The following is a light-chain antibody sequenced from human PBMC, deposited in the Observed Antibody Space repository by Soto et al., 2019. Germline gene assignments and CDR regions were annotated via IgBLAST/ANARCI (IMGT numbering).Light chain of an antibody. V-gene: IGLV7-43*01. CDR3: LLYSGAAHVWV. Sequence: CASNTGPVTSGYYPNWFQQKPGQAPRSLIYDTNNKHSWTPARFSGSLLGGKAALTLSGVQPEDEADYYCLLYSGAAHVWVFGGGTKLTVL. CDR1: TGPVTSGYY. CDR2: DTN. J-gene: IGLJ3*02.